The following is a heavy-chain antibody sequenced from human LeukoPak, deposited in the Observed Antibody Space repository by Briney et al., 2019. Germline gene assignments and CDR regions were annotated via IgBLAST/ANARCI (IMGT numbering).Heavy chain of an antibody. CDR2: ISGSGGST. Sequence: PGGSLRLSCAASGFTFSSYAMSWVRQAPGKRLEWVSAISGSGGSTYYADSVKGRFTISRDNSKNTLYLQMNSLRAEDTAVYYCAKVGDDSSGYYLGPYFDYWGQGTLVTVSS. D-gene: IGHD3-22*01. CDR3: AKVGDDSSGYYLGPYFDY. CDR1: GFTFSSYA. V-gene: IGHV3-23*01. J-gene: IGHJ4*02.